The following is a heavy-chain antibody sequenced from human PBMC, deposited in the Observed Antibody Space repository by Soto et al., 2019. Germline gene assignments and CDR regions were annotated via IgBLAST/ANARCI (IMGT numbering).Heavy chain of an antibody. D-gene: IGHD1-26*01. V-gene: IGHV3-23*01. CDR1: GFPFGNYP. CDR2: ISSSGDRT. CDR3: AQEGWRGGAYTY. Sequence: GGSLRLSCAASGFPFGNYPMGWVRQAPGKGLEWVTHISSSGDRTFYPDSVKGRFTISRDNSKNTLYLQMNSLGVEDTAVYHCAQEGWRGGAYTYWGQGSLVTVSA. J-gene: IGHJ4*02.